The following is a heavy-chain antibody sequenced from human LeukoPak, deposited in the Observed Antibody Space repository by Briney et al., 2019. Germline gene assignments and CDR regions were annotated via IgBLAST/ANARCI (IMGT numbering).Heavy chain of an antibody. J-gene: IGHJ4*02. V-gene: IGHV3-74*01. Sequence: PGGSLILSCAAAGFTFSSYWMHWVRQAPGKGLVWVSRINTDGSSTIYADSVKGRFTISRDNAKNTLYLQMNSLRAEDTAVYACARGNEWSFDYWAQGTLVTVSS. D-gene: IGHD3-3*01. CDR2: INTDGSST. CDR3: ARGNEWSFDY. CDR1: GFTFSSYW.